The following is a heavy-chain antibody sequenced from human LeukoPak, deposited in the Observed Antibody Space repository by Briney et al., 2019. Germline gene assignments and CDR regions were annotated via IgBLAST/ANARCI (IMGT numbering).Heavy chain of an antibody. J-gene: IGHJ4*02. CDR2: INPSGGST. CDR1: GYTFTSYY. Sequence: WASVTVSCKASGYTFTSYYMHWVRQAPGQGLEWMGIINPSGGSTSYAQKFQGRVTMTRDMSTSTVYMELSSLRSEDAAVYYCAREAVRDGYYDYWGQGTLVTVSS. V-gene: IGHV1-46*01. CDR3: AREAVRDGYYDY. D-gene: IGHD5-24*01.